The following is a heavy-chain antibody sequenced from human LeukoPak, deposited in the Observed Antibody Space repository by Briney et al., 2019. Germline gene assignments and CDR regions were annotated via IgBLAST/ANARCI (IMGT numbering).Heavy chain of an antibody. J-gene: IGHJ4*02. CDR2: IKEDGSEK. CDR1: GFLFSRYW. D-gene: IGHD1-14*01. Sequence: SGGSLRLSCAASGFLFSRYWMSWVRQAPGKGLEWVANIKEDGSEKYYVESMKGRFTISRDNVKNSLYLQINSLRAEDTAAYYCARDSFETDIDYWGQGTLVTVSS. V-gene: IGHV3-7*01. CDR3: ARDSFETDIDY.